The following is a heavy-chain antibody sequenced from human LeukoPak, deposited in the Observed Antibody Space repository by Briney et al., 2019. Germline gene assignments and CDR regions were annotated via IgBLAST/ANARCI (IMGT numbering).Heavy chain of an antibody. CDR2: IYYSGST. J-gene: IGHJ4*02. D-gene: IGHD3-22*01. CDR1: GGSLSSGSYY. V-gene: IGHV4-61*01. Sequence: SETLSLTCTVSGGSLSSGSYYWSWIRQPPGKGLEWIGYIYYSGSTNYNPSLKSRVTISVDTSKNQFSLKLSSVTAADTAVYYCARGLIARYDSSGYYGHFDYWGQGTLVTVSS. CDR3: ARGLIARYDSSGYYGHFDY.